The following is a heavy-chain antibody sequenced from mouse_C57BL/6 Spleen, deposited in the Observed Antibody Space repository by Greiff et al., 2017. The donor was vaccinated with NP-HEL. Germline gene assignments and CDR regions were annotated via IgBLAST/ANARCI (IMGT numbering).Heavy chain of an antibody. CDR3: ARSYYGSSSWFAY. CDR1: GFSLTSYG. Sequence: VQRVESGPGLVQPSQSLSITCTVSGFSLTSYGVHWVRQSPGKGLEWLGVIWSGGSTDYNAAFISRLSISKDNSKSQVFFKMNSLQADDTAIYYCARSYYGSSSWFAYWGQGTLVTVSA. D-gene: IGHD1-1*01. J-gene: IGHJ3*01. CDR2: IWSGGST. V-gene: IGHV2-2*01.